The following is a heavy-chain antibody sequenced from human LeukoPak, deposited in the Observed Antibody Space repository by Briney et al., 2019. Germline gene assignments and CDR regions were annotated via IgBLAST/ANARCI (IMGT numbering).Heavy chain of an antibody. CDR1: GYTLTELS. D-gene: IGHD3-10*01. CDR3: ATAPKVYYGSGSYEQ. CDR2: FDPEDGET. J-gene: IGHJ4*02. Sequence: ASVKVSCKVSGYTLTELSMHCVRQAPGKGLEWMGGFDPEDGETIYAQKFQGRVTMTEDTSTDTAYMGLSSLRSEDTAVYYCATAPKVYYGSGSYEQWGQGTMVTVSS. V-gene: IGHV1-24*01.